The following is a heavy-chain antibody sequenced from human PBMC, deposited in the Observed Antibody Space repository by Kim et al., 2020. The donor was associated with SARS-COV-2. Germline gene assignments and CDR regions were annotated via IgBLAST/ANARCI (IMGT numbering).Heavy chain of an antibody. V-gene: IGHV3-30*04. J-gene: IGHJ6*02. Sequence: GGSLRRSCAASGFTFSSYAMHWVRQAPGKGLEWVAVISYDGSNKYYADSVKGRFTISRDNSKNTLYLQMNSLRAEDTAVYYCARDIRSLRYFDWQGRTGYYGMDVWGQGTTVTVSS. CDR2: ISYDGSNK. D-gene: IGHD3-9*01. CDR1: GFTFSSYA. CDR3: ARDIRSLRYFDWQGRTGYYGMDV.